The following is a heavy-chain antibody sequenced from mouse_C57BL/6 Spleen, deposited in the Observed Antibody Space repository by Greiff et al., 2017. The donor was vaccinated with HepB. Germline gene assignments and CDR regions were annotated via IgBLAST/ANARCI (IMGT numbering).Heavy chain of an antibody. D-gene: IGHD1-1*01. CDR3: ARGGGSSPHFDY. V-gene: IGHV1-80*01. CDR2: IYPGDGDT. CDR1: GYAFSSYW. Sequence: VQLQESGAELVKPGASVKISCKASGYAFSSYWMNWVKQRPGKGLEWIGQIYPGDGDTNYNGKFKGKATLTADKSSSTAYMQLSSLTSEDSAFYFCARGGGSSPHFDYWGQGTTLTVSS. J-gene: IGHJ2*01.